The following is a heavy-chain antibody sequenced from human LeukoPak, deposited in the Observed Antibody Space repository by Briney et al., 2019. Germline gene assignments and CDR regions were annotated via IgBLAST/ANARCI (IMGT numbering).Heavy chain of an antibody. V-gene: IGHV1-18*01. J-gene: IGHJ4*02. CDR3: ARDSIVVVPAAIENDY. Sequence: GASVKVSCKASGYTFTSYGISWVRQAPGQGLEWMGWISAYNGNTSYAQKLQGRVTMTTDTSTSTAYMELRSLRSDDTAVYYCARDSIVVVPAAIENDYWGQGTLVTVSS. CDR1: GYTFTSYG. CDR2: ISAYNGNT. D-gene: IGHD2-2*02.